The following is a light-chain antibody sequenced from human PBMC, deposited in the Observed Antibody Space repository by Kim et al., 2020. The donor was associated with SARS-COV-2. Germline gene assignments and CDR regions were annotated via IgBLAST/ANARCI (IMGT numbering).Light chain of an antibody. CDR2: QDT. J-gene: IGLJ3*02. V-gene: IGLV3-1*01. CDR1: KLGDKY. Sequence: SYELTQPPSVSVSPGQTASITCSGDKLGDKYACWYQQKPGQSPVLVIYQDTKRPSGILERFSGSNSGSTATLTISGTQAMDEADYYCQAWDSSTAVFGGGTKLTVL. CDR3: QAWDSSTAV.